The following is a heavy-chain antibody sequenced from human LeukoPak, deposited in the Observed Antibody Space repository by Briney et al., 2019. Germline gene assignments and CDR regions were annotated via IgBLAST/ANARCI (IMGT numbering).Heavy chain of an antibody. CDR1: GYTFTSYD. CDR2: MNPNSGNT. D-gene: IGHD3-3*01. Sequence: ASVKVSCKASGYTFTSYDINWVRQATGQGLEWMGWMNPNSGNTGYAQKFQERVTITRDMSTSTAYMELSSLRSEDTAVYYCAAAHYDFWSGYYFDYWGQGTLVTVSS. V-gene: IGHV1-8*03. J-gene: IGHJ4*02. CDR3: AAAHYDFWSGYYFDY.